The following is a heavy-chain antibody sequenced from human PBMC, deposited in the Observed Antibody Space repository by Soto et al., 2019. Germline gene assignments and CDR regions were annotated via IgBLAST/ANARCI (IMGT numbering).Heavy chain of an antibody. V-gene: IGHV3-23*01. CDR1: GFSFSTYA. Sequence: GGSLRLSCAASGFSFSTYAMSWVRQAPGKGLEWVSTISGNGGSTYYADSLKGRFTFPRNNSKNMLNVQMNSLRAEDTAVYYCAKDRGYCSGGSCYTTIIDAFDIWGQGTMVTVSS. J-gene: IGHJ3*02. D-gene: IGHD2-15*01. CDR3: AKDRGYCSGGSCYTTIIDAFDI. CDR2: ISGNGGST.